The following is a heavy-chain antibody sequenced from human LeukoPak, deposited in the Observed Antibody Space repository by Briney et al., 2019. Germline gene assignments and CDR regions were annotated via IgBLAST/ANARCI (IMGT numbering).Heavy chain of an antibody. CDR1: GFTFSSYW. Sequence: GGSLRLSCAASGFTFSSYWMHWVRQVPGKGLVWVSRINIDGSTTTYADSVKGRFTISRDNAKNTLYLQMNSLRAEDTALYYCARVGGPGWYGHWGQGTLVTVSS. CDR2: INIDGSTT. D-gene: IGHD6-19*01. J-gene: IGHJ4*02. V-gene: IGHV3-74*03. CDR3: ARVGGPGWYGH.